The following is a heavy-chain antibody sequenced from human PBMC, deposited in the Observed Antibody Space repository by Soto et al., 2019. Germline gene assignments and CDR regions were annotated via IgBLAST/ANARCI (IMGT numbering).Heavy chain of an antibody. Sequence: PSQTFSLTCAISGDSVSSNSAAWNWIRQSPSRGLEWLGRTYYRSKWYNDYAVSVKSRITINPDTSKNQFSLQLNSVTPEDTAVYYCARDYELSKITIFGVALLDYYYYMDVWGKGTTVTVSS. CDR2: TYYRSKWYN. J-gene: IGHJ6*03. D-gene: IGHD3-3*01. V-gene: IGHV6-1*01. CDR3: ARDYELSKITIFGVALLDYYYYMDV. CDR1: GDSVSSNSAA.